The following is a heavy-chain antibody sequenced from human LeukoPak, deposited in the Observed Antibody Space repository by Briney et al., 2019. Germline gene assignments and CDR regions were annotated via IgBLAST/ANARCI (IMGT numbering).Heavy chain of an antibody. Sequence: GGPLRLPCAVSGFTFSSYAMSWVRQAPGKGLEWVSAISGSGGSTYYAHSVKGRFTISRDNSKNTLYLQMNSLRAEDTAVYYCAKTSSSSIPRWYSDYWGQGTLVTVSS. CDR3: AKTSSSSIPRWYSDY. CDR2: ISGSGGST. V-gene: IGHV3-23*01. CDR1: GFTFSSYA. D-gene: IGHD6-6*01. J-gene: IGHJ4*02.